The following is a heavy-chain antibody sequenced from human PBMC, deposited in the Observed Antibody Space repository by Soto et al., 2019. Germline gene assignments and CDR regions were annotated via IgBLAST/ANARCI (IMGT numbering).Heavy chain of an antibody. Sequence: ASVKVSCKASGYTFTGYYMHWVRQAPGQGLEWMGWINPNSGGTNYAQKFQGWVTMTRDTSISTAYMELSRLRSDDTAVYYCAREGHDDFWEGFDPWGQGTLVTVSS. CDR3: AREGHDDFWEGFDP. D-gene: IGHD3-3*01. CDR2: INPNSGGT. CDR1: GYTFTGYY. V-gene: IGHV1-2*04. J-gene: IGHJ5*02.